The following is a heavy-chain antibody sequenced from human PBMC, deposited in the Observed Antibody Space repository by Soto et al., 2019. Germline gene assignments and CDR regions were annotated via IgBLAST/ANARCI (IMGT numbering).Heavy chain of an antibody. CDR3: ARNLYYYDTDGLSY. CDR1: GFTFSTYA. D-gene: IGHD3-22*01. V-gene: IGHV3-23*01. CDR2: LTDSGAST. J-gene: IGHJ4*02. Sequence: GGSLRLSCAASGFTFSTYAMSCVRQAPGKGLEWVSGLTDSGASTYYADSVKGRFTISRDNAKNTLYLQMNSLRAEDTAVYYCARNLYYYDTDGLSYWGQGTLVPVSS.